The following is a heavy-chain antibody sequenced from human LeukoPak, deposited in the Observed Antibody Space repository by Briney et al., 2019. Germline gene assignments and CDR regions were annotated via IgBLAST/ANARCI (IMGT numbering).Heavy chain of an antibody. V-gene: IGHV3-23*01. CDR1: GFTFSSYA. D-gene: IGHD3-10*01. CDR3: ANNEQPTYYYGSGSYLDAFDI. CDR2: ISGSGGST. Sequence: GGSLRLSCAASGFTFSSYAMSWVRQAPGKGLEWVSAISGSGGSTYYADSVKGRFTISRDNSKNTLYLQLNSLRAEDTAVYYCANNEQPTYYYGSGSYLDAFDIWGQGTMVTVSS. J-gene: IGHJ3*02.